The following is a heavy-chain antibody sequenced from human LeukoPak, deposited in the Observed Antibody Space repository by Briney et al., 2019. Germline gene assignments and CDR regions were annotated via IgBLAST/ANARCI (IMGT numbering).Heavy chain of an antibody. V-gene: IGHV3-15*01. D-gene: IGHD3-3*01. CDR1: GFTFSNAW. CDR3: LKDYDFWSGYDYFDY. Sequence: GGSLRLTCAASGFTFSNAWMSWVRQAPGKGLEWVGRIKSKTDGGTTDYAAPVKGRFTISRDDSKNTLYLQMNSLKTEDTAVYYCLKDYDFWSGYDYFDYWGQGTLVTVSS. J-gene: IGHJ4*02. CDR2: IKSKTDGGTT.